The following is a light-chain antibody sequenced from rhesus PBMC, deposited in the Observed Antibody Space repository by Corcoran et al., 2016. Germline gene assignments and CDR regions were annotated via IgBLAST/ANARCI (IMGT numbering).Light chain of an antibody. CDR2: KAS. J-gene: IGKJ4*01. V-gene: IGKV1-22*01. Sequence: DIQMTQSPSSLSASLGDTVTITCRASQSISSWLAWYQQKPGKAPNLLIYKASSLQSGVPSRFSGSGSGTDFTLTINSLQSEDFATYCCQQYSSSPLTFGGGTKVEL. CDR1: QSISSW. CDR3: QQYSSSPLT.